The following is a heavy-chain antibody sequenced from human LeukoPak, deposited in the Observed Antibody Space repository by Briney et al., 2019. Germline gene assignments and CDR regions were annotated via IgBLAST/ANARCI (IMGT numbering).Heavy chain of an antibody. D-gene: IGHD3-3*01. CDR3: AKGSKEVLFTRDHYMDV. J-gene: IGHJ6*03. V-gene: IGHV3-66*02. CDR2: IYSGGNT. Sequence: ETLSLTCTVSGGSISRSNYYWGWIRQPPGKGLEWVSFIYSGGNTHNSDSVKGRFTISRDNSKNTLYLQMNSLRAEDTAVYYCAKGSKEVLFTRDHYMDVWGKGTTVTISS. CDR1: GGSISRSNYY.